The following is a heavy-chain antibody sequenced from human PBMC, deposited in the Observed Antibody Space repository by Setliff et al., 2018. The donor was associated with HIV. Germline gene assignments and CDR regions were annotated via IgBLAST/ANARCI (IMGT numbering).Heavy chain of an antibody. V-gene: IGHV3-30*02. CDR1: GFTFSSYG. D-gene: IGHD6-19*01. CDR2: IRNGGSNK. J-gene: IGHJ4*02. Sequence: LRLSCAASGFTFSSYGMHWVRQAPGKGLECVAFIRNGGSNKYYADSVKGRFTISRDDSKNTVYLQMNSLRAEDTAVYYCAKTSGWTTIDYWGQGTLVTVSS. CDR3: AKTSGWTTIDY.